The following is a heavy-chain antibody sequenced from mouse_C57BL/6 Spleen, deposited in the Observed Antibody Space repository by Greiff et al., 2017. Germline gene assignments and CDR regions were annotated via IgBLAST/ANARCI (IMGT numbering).Heavy chain of an antibody. CDR2: INPNNGGT. D-gene: IGHD3-2*02. V-gene: IGHV1-18*01. CDR1: GYTFTDYN. CDR3: ARRQLRPSYYFDY. Sequence: VQLQQSGPELVKPGASVKIPCKASGYTFTDYNMDWVKQSHGKSLEWIGDINPNNGGTIYNQKFKGKATLTVDKSSSTAYMELRSLTSEDTAVXYCARRQLRPSYYFDYWGQGTTLSVSS. J-gene: IGHJ2*01.